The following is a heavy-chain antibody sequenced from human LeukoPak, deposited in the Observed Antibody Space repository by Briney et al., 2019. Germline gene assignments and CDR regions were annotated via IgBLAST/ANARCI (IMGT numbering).Heavy chain of an antibody. V-gene: IGHV3-66*01. J-gene: IGHJ4*02. CDR2: IYSGGNT. Sequence: PGGSLRLSCAACGFSVSSSYMSWVRQAPGKGLEWVSVIYSGGNTFYADSVKGRFTISRDNSKNMLYLQMNSLRPEDTAVYYCARDHAYSYGFSYYFHSWGQGTLVTVSS. CDR1: GFSVSSSY. D-gene: IGHD5-18*01. CDR3: ARDHAYSYGFSYYFHS.